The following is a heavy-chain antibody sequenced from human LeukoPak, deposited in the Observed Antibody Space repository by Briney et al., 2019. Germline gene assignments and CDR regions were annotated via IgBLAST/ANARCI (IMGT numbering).Heavy chain of an antibody. Sequence: ASVKVSCKASGGTFSSYAISWVRQAPGQGLEWMGRIIPIFGTANYAQKFRGRVTITTDESTSTAYMELSSLRSEDTAVYYCAREQVAARFQIDYWGQGTLVTVSS. CDR2: IIPIFGTA. CDR3: AREQVAARFQIDY. D-gene: IGHD6-6*01. CDR1: GGTFSSYA. V-gene: IGHV1-69*05. J-gene: IGHJ4*02.